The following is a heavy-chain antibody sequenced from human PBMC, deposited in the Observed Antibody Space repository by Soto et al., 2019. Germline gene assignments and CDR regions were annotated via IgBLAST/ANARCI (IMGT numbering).Heavy chain of an antibody. J-gene: IGHJ6*02. CDR3: ARHLTYCSAGSCYSDFPYYGMDV. CDR1: GGSISSSSYY. Sequence: QLQLQESGPGLVKPSETLSLTCTVSGGSISSSSYYWGWIRQPPGKGLEWIGSIFYSGSTYYNPSLKSRLTISAATSKNQFSLKLSSVTAADTAVYYCARHLTYCSAGSCYSDFPYYGMDVWGQGTTVTVSS. D-gene: IGHD2-15*01. V-gene: IGHV4-39*01. CDR2: IFYSGST.